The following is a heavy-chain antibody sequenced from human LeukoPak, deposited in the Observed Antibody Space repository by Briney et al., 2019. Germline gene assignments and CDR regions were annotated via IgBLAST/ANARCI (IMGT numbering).Heavy chain of an antibody. V-gene: IGHV1-46*01. CDR2: INPSAGST. CDR1: GYTFTSHY. CDR3: ARDRWGSSESFYYYHYMDV. Sequence: GASVKVSCKASGYTFTSHYMHWVRQAPGQGLEWMGIINPSAGSTNYAQRFQGRVTMTRDMSTSTVYMELSGLRSEDTAVYYCARDRWGSSESFYYYHYMDVWGKGTTVTVSS. J-gene: IGHJ6*03. D-gene: IGHD6-6*01.